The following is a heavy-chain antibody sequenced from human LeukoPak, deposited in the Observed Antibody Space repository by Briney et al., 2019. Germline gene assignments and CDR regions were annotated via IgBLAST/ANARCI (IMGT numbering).Heavy chain of an antibody. CDR1: GGSVSSGSYY. D-gene: IGHD3-22*01. CDR3: ARLPAPGMIVVVIPQD. Sequence: SETLSLTCTVSGGSVSSGSYYWSWIRQPPGKGLEWIGYIYYSGSTNYNPSLKSRVTISVDTSKNQFSLKLSSVTAADTAVYYCARLPAPGMIVVVIPQDWGQGTLVTVSS. V-gene: IGHV4-61*01. J-gene: IGHJ4*02. CDR2: IYYSGST.